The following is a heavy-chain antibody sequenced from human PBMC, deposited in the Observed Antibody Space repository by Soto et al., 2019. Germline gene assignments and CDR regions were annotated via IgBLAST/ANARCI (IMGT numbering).Heavy chain of an antibody. CDR3: ARLLWFGELKGWFDP. CDR1: GGSISSGDYY. CDR2: IYYSGST. Sequence: SETLSLTCTVSGGSISSGDYYWSWISQPPGKGLECIGYIYYSGSTYYNPSLKSRVTISVDTSKNQFSLKLSSVTAADTAVYYCARLLWFGELKGWFDPWGQGTLVTVSS. D-gene: IGHD3-10*01. V-gene: IGHV4-30-4*01. J-gene: IGHJ5*02.